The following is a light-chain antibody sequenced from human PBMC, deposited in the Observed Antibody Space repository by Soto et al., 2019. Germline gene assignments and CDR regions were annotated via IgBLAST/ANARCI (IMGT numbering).Light chain of an antibody. V-gene: IGKV2-28*01. CDR1: QSLLHANGYSY. CDR3: RQGLQTPRT. CDR2: LSS. Sequence: DIVMTQSPLSLPVTPGEPASISCRSSQSLLHANGYSYLEWYLQKQGRSPQLLIYLSSDRASGVPDRCRGSGAGTDLTRKISRVEAEDVGVYYCRQGLQTPRTFGQGTKREIK. J-gene: IGKJ2*02.